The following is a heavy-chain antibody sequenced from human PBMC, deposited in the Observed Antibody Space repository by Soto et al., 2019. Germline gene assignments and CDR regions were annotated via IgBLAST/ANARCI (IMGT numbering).Heavy chain of an antibody. CDR2: IYYSGST. D-gene: IGHD3-10*01. CDR3: ARDYYGSGSPTIWYYYGMDV. Sequence: ASETLSLTCTVSGGSVSSGSYYWSWIRQPPGKGLEWIGYIYYSGSTNYNPSLKSRVTISVDTSKNQFSLKLSSVTAADTAVYYCARDYYGSGSPTIWYYYGMDVWGQGTTVTVSS. CDR1: GGSVSSGSYY. V-gene: IGHV4-61*01. J-gene: IGHJ6*02.